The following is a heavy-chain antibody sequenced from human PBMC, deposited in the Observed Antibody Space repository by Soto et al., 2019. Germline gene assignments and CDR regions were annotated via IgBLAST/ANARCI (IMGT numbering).Heavy chain of an antibody. CDR3: ARGGLERRLDY. D-gene: IGHD1-1*01. J-gene: IGHJ4*02. CDR1: GFTFSSYW. V-gene: IGHV3-74*03. Sequence: HPWGSLRLSCAASGFTFSSYWMHWVRQAPGKGLVWVSRITSDGSSTTYADSVKGRFTISRDNAKNTLYLQMNSLRAEDTAVYYCARGGLERRLDYWGQGTLVTVSS. CDR2: ITSDGSST.